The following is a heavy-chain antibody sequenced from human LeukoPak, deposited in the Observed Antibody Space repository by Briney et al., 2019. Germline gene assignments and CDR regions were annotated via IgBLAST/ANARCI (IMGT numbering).Heavy chain of an antibody. V-gene: IGHV1-69*01. Sequence: SVKVSCKASGGTFSSYAISWVRQAPGQGLEWIGGIIPIFGTANYAQKFQGRVTITADESTSTAYMELSSLRSEDTAVYYCARHRYFWSGYYYYYYYYMDVWGKGTTVTVSS. J-gene: IGHJ6*03. CDR2: IIPIFGTA. CDR3: ARHRYFWSGYYYYYYYYMDV. D-gene: IGHD3-3*01. CDR1: GGTFSSYA.